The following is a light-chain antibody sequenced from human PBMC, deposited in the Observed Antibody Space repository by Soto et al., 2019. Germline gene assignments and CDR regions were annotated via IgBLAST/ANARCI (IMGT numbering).Light chain of an antibody. CDR1: QSVSSC. CDR3: QQLSHSPPT. V-gene: IGKV3-11*01. J-gene: IGKJ3*01. Sequence: EIVLTQSPATLSLSPGERATLSCRASQSVSSCLAWYQQKPGQAHRLLIYDASNRATGIPARFSGSGSGTDFTHTISSLEPEDFAVYYCQQLSHSPPTFCPGTKVDIK. CDR2: DAS.